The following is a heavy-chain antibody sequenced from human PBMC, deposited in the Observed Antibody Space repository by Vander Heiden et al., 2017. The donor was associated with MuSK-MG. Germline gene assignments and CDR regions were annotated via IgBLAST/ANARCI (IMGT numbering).Heavy chain of an antibody. J-gene: IGHJ4*02. V-gene: IGHV3-7*03. CDR3: ARAPKLLWFGELPAHFDY. CDR2: IKQDGSEK. CDR1: GFTFSSYW. Sequence: EVQLVESGGGLVQPGGSLRLSCAASGFTFSSYWMSWVRQAPGKGLEWVANIKQDGSEKYYVDSVKGRFTISRDNAKNSLYLQMNSLRAEDTAVYYCARAPKLLWFGELPAHFDYWGQGTLVTVSS. D-gene: IGHD3-10*01.